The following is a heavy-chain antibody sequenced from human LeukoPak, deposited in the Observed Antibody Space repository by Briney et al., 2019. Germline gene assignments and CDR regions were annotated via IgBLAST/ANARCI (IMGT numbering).Heavy chain of an antibody. CDR3: AKGQSYYYYYRMDV. CDR1: GFTFSSSA. V-gene: IGHV3-23*01. CDR2: ISASGGST. Sequence: GGSLRLPCAASGFTFSSSAMSWVRQVPGKGLEWVSGISASGGSTNYADSVRGRFTISRDNSKNTLYLQMNSLRAEDTAVYYCAKGQSYYYYYRMDVWGQGTTVTVSS. J-gene: IGHJ6*02.